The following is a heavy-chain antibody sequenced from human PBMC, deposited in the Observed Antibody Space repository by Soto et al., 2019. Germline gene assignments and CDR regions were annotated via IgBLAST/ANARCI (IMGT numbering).Heavy chain of an antibody. Sequence: EVQLEESGGDLVQPGGSLRLSCAASGFTLSAYWMTWVRQAPGKGLEWVANINRDGSKKSYLDSVRGRFTISRDNVGNSLYLQMDSLRADYTALYYGARDVSPGSSSLYLDAFDIWGQGTMVTVSS. D-gene: IGHD6-13*01. CDR2: INRDGSKK. J-gene: IGHJ3*02. CDR3: ARDVSPGSSSLYLDAFDI. V-gene: IGHV3-7*05. CDR1: GFTLSAYW.